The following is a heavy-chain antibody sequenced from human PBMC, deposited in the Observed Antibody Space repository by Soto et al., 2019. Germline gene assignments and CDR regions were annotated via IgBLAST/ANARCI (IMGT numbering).Heavy chain of an antibody. Sequence: GGSLRLSCAASGFIFSDYEINWVRQAPGKGLEWVSYISGSGLTIYYADSVKGRFTISRDNAKNSLYLQMNSLGVEDTAVYYCARGPYRNTYNWCDSWGQGTLVIVSA. D-gene: IGHD5-12*01. CDR3: ARGPYRNTYNWCDS. V-gene: IGHV3-48*03. CDR2: ISGSGLTI. J-gene: IGHJ5*02. CDR1: GFIFSDYE.